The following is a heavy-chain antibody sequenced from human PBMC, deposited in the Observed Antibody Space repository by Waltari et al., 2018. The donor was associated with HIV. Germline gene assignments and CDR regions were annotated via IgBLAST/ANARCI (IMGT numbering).Heavy chain of an antibody. CDR3: ARAGRDGKLPPDY. CDR2: MNSDGSST. J-gene: IGHJ4*02. Sequence: EVQLVESGGGLVQPGGSLRLSCAASGFTFSSYWTHWVRQAPGKGLVWVSRMNSDGSSTSYADSVKGRFTISRDNAKNTLYLQMNSLRAEDTAVYYCARAGRDGKLPPDYWGQGTLVTVSS. D-gene: IGHD1-7*01. V-gene: IGHV3-74*01. CDR1: GFTFSSYW.